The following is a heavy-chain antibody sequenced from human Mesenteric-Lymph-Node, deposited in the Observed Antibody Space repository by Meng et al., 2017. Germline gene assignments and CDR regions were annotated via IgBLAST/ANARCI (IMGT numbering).Heavy chain of an antibody. CDR1: GYSFATYG. D-gene: IGHD3-22*01. CDR2: IGPYNANT. V-gene: IGHV1-18*01. J-gene: IGHJ5*02. Sequence: QAQLVQSGAEVKKSWALVNASCKVSGYSFATYGINWVRQAPGHGLEWMGGIGPYNANTNFARKFQGRVTMTRDTPTSTAYMELRSLRSDDTAVYYCARDGDASGYYDNWFDPWGQGTLVTVSS. CDR3: ARDGDASGYYDNWFDP.